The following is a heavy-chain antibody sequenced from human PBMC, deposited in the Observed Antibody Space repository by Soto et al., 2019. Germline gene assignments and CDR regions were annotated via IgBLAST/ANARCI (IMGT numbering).Heavy chain of an antibody. V-gene: IGHV1-18*01. Sequence: ASVKVSCKAPGYTFTSYGISWVRQAPGQGLEWMGWISAYNGNTNYAQKLQGRVTMTTDTSTSTAYMELRSLRSDDTAVYYCARTLGYCTNGVCNWFDPWGQGTLVTVSS. CDR3: ARTLGYCTNGVCNWFDP. CDR2: ISAYNGNT. D-gene: IGHD2-8*01. CDR1: GYTFTSYG. J-gene: IGHJ5*02.